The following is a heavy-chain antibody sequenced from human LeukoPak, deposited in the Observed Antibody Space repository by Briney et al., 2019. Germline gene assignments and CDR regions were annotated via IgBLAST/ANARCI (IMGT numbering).Heavy chain of an antibody. V-gene: IGHV3-48*02. CDR1: GFTFSRYT. Sequence: GGSLRLSCAASGFTFSRYTMNWVRQAPGKGLEWVSFISNSSLTIYYADSVKGRFTISRDNAKNSLYLQMNSLRDEDTAVYYCARDSFYDSSGYYYLDYWGQGTLVTVSS. CDR3: ARDSFYDSSGYYYLDY. J-gene: IGHJ4*02. D-gene: IGHD3-22*01. CDR2: ISNSSLTI.